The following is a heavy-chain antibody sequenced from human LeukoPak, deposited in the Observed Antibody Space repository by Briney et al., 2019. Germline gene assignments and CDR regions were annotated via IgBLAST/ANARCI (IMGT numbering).Heavy chain of an antibody. CDR3: ARVDRQVGATRNLDY. J-gene: IGHJ4*02. V-gene: IGHV3-7*01. CDR2: IKQDGSEK. D-gene: IGHD1-26*01. CDR1: GFTFSSYW. Sequence: PGGSLRLSCAASGFTFSSYWMSWVRQAPGKGLEWVANIKQDGSEKYYVDSVKGRFTISRDNAKNSLYLQMNSLRAEDTAVYYCARVDRQVGATRNLDYWGQGTLVTVSS.